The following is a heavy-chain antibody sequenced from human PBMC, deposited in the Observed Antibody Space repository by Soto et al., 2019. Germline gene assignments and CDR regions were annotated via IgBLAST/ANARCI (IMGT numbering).Heavy chain of an antibody. V-gene: IGHV3-53*01. J-gene: IGHJ3*02. Sequence: LTSSYAASGFTVSSNSMSCVRQAPGKGLEWVSVIYSGGSTYYADYVKRRFTISRDNSKNTLYLQMNSLRAEDTAVYYCARAGNYYDSSRAFDIWGQGTMVT. CDR1: GFTVSSNS. CDR3: ARAGNYYDSSRAFDI. D-gene: IGHD3-22*01. CDR2: IYSGGST.